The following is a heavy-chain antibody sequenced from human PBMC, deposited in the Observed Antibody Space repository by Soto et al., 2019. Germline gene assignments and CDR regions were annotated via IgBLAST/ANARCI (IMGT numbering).Heavy chain of an antibody. CDR3: ARDSGSYSGYYGMDV. CDR2: ISAYNGNT. J-gene: IGHJ6*02. V-gene: IGHV1-18*01. CDR1: GYTFTSYG. D-gene: IGHD1-26*01. Sequence: GASVKVSCKASGYTFTSYGISWVRQAPGQGLEWMGWISAYNGNTNYAQKLQGRVTMTTDTSTSTAYMELRSPRSDDTAVYYRARDSGSYSGYYGMDVWGQGTTVTVSS.